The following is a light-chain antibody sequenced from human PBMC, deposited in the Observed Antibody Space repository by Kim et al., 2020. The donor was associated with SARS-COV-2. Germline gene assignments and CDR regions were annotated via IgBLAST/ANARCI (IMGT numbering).Light chain of an antibody. CDR1: QDIRND. Sequence: AAVGARVTIPCRASQDIRNDLGWYQQNPGRAPKRLIYGASSLQSGVPSRFSGSGSGTEFTLTISSVQPEDFATYFCLQHSTYPITFGQGTRPEI. V-gene: IGKV1-17*01. J-gene: IGKJ5*01. CDR2: GAS. CDR3: LQHSTYPIT.